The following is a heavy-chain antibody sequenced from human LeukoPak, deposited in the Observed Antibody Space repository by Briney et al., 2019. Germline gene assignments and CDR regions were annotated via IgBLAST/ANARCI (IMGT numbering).Heavy chain of an antibody. CDR1: GGSISSGSYY. D-gene: IGHD3-3*01. CDR2: IYTSGST. V-gene: IGHV4-61*02. CDR3: ARGNYYDFWM. J-gene: IGHJ4*02. Sequence: PSETLSLTCTVSGGSISSGSYYWSWIRQPAGKGLEWIGRIYTSGSTNYNPSLKSRVTISVDTSKNQFSLKLSSVTAADTAVYYCARGNYYDFWMWGQGTLVTVSS.